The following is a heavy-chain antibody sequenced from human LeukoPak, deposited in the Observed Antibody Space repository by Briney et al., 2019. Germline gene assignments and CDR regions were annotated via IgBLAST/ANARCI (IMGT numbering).Heavy chain of an antibody. CDR3: ARDRHKLVDIVAGILDY. D-gene: IGHD5-12*01. CDR1: GGSISSSSYY. V-gene: IGHV4-39*07. CDR2: IYYSGST. Sequence: SETLSLTCTVSGGSISSSSYYWGWIRQPPGKGLEWIGSIYYSGSTYYNPSLKSRVTISVDTSKNQFSLKLSSVTAADTAVYYCARDRHKLVDIVAGILDYWGQGTLVTVPS. J-gene: IGHJ4*02.